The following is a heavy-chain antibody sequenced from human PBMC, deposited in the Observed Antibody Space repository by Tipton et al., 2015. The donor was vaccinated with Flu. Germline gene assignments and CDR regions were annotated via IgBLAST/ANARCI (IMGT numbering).Heavy chain of an antibody. CDR2: INQDGSEM. J-gene: IGHJ4*02. CDR1: RSTLSTYW. Sequence: SLRLSCAVSRSTLSTYWMDWVRQTPEKGLEWVANINQDGSEMHYVDSVKGRFTISRDNAKNSLYLQLNSLRIEDTAVYYCSESLNFWGQGTLVTVSS. V-gene: IGHV3-7*01. CDR3: SESLNF.